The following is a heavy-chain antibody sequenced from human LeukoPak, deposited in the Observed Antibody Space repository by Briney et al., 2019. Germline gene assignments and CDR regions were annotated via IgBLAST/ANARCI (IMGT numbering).Heavy chain of an antibody. Sequence: SETLSLTCTVSGPPIRNYYWSWIRQSPGKGLEWIGYIYSSGSTVYNPSLKSRVTISVDTSKNQFSLKLNSVTAADTAVYYCARGFASSWYYFDSWGQGTLVTVSS. CDR2: IYSSGST. V-gene: IGHV4-59*01. CDR3: ARGFASSWYYFDS. CDR1: GPPIRNYY. J-gene: IGHJ4*02. D-gene: IGHD6-13*01.